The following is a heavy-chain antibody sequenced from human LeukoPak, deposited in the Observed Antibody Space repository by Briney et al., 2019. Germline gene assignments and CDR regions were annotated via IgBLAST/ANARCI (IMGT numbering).Heavy chain of an antibody. CDR2: ISYDGSDK. J-gene: IGHJ4*02. V-gene: IGHV3-30*18. D-gene: IGHD3-22*01. CDR3: AKGIDSSGYWADY. CDR1: GFAFTNYG. Sequence: QPGRSLRLSCAASGFAFTNYGMHWVRQAPGKGLEWVALISYDGSDKNYADSVKGRFTISRDNSKNTLYMQMNSLRAEDTAVYYCAKGIDSSGYWADYWGQGTLVTVSS.